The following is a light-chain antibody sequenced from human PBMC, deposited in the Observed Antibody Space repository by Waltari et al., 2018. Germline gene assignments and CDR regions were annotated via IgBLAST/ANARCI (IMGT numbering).Light chain of an antibody. V-gene: IGLV4-69*01. J-gene: IGLJ3*02. CDR3: QTGGHGTWV. CDR2: VNSDGSH. Sequence: QLVLTQSPSASASLGASVKLTGTLCSGHSSNVIAWLQQQPEKGPRYLMKVNSDGSHSTGDEIPGRFSGSSSGTERYLTISSLQSEDEADYYCQTGGHGTWVFGGGTKLTVL. CDR1: SGHSSNV.